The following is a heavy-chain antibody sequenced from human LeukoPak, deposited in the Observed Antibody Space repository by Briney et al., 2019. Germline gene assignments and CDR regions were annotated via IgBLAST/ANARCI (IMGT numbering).Heavy chain of an antibody. CDR1: GGSISSGSYY. D-gene: IGHD3-3*01. J-gene: IGHJ4*02. CDR2: TYTSGST. V-gene: IGHV4-61*02. Sequence: SQTLSLTCTVSGGSISSGSYYWSWIRQPAGKGLEWIGRTYTSGSTNYNPSLKSRVTISIDTSKNQFSLKLSSVTAADTAVYYCAREFFGARAFQYWGQGILVTVSS. CDR3: AREFFGARAFQY.